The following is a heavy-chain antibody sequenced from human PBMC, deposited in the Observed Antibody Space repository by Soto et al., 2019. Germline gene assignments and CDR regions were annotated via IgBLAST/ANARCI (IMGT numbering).Heavy chain of an antibody. CDR1: GFTFDDYA. CDR2: LSWNSGTI. CDR3: AKAESSGWYYSLDY. D-gene: IGHD6-19*01. J-gene: IGHJ4*02. V-gene: IGHV3-9*01. Sequence: EVQLVESGGGLVQPGKSLRLSCAASGFTFDDYAMHWVRQVAGKGLEWVSGLSWNSGTIDYADSVKGRFTISRDNAKNTLHLQMNSLKPEDTAFYYCAKAESSGWYYSLDYWGQGTLVTFSS.